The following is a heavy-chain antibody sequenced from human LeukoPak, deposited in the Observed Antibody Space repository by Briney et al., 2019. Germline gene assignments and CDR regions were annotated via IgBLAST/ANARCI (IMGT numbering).Heavy chain of an antibody. Sequence: PGGSLRLSCAASGFSVSTNCMNWVRQAPGKGLEWVSVIYSGGSTYYADSVKGRFTISRDNSKNTLYLQMNSLRAEDTAVYYCARDLTTVTETYYYYYYGMAVWGKGTTVTVSS. CDR1: GFSVSTNC. V-gene: IGHV3-66*02. CDR2: IYSGGST. D-gene: IGHD4-17*01. CDR3: ARDLTTVTETYYYYYYGMAV. J-gene: IGHJ6*04.